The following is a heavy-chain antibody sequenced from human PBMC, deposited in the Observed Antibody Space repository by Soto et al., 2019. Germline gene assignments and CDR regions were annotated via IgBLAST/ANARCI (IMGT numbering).Heavy chain of an antibody. Sequence: SEIQSLTCTVSGGSIISYYWGWIRQPPGKGLEWIGSIYYSGSTYYNPSLKSRVTISVDTSKNQFSLKLSSVTAADTAVYYCARGARVLRYFDWTRVLDYWGQGTLVTVSS. CDR2: IYYSGST. CDR3: ARGARVLRYFDWTRVLDY. V-gene: IGHV4-39*01. J-gene: IGHJ4*02. D-gene: IGHD3-9*01. CDR1: GGSIISYY.